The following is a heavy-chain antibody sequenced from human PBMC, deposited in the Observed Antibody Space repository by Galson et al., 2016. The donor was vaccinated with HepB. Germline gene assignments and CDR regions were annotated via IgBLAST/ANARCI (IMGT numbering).Heavy chain of an antibody. V-gene: IGHV3-15*01. CDR2: IKRKTDGGTT. CDR1: GFSLSMYW. Sequence: SLRLSCAGSGFSLSMYWMVWVRQAPGKGLEWVARIKRKTDGGTTDYAAPVKGRFTISRDDSKQTVSLQMNSLKTEDTAVYYCTTDITGTTDFDYWGQGTRVTVSS. J-gene: IGHJ4*02. CDR3: TTDITGTTDFDY. D-gene: IGHD1-7*01.